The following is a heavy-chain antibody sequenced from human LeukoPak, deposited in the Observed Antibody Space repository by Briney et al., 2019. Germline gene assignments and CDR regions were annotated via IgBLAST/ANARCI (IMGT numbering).Heavy chain of an antibody. D-gene: IGHD2-2*01. Sequence: PSQTLSLTCTVSGGSISSGDYYWSWIRQPPGKGLEWIGYIYYSGSTYYNPSLKSRVTISVDTSKNQFSLKLSSVTAADTAVYYCARDLTVVPAAMGWFDPWGQGTLVTVSS. V-gene: IGHV4-30-4*08. CDR3: ARDLTVVPAAMGWFDP. CDR2: IYYSGST. J-gene: IGHJ5*02. CDR1: GGSISSGDYY.